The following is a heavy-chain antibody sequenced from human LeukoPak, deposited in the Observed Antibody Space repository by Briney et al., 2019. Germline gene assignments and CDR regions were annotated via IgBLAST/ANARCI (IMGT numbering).Heavy chain of an antibody. CDR1: GGTFSSYA. V-gene: IGHV1-69*13. CDR3: ARVTDYDLYYFDY. D-gene: IGHD4-17*01. J-gene: IGHJ4*02. CDR2: IIPIFGTA. Sequence: GASVKVSCKASGGTFSSYAVSWVRRAPGQGLEWMGGIIPIFGTANYAQKFQGRVTITADESTSTAYMELSSLRSEDTAVYYCARVTDYDLYYFDYWGQGTLVTVSS.